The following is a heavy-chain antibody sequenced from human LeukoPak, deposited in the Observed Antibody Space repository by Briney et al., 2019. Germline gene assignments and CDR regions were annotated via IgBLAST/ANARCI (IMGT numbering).Heavy chain of an antibody. J-gene: IGHJ4*02. CDR2: IYYSGST. CDR3: ARVEDSYGRYYFDY. CDR1: GGSLSSGGYY. D-gene: IGHD5-18*01. Sequence: PSETLSLTCTVSGGSLSSGGYYWSWIRQHPGKGLEWIGYIYYSGSTYYNPSLKSRVTISVDTSKNQFSLKLSSVTAADTAVYYCARVEDSYGRYYFDYWGQGTLVTVSS. V-gene: IGHV4-31*03.